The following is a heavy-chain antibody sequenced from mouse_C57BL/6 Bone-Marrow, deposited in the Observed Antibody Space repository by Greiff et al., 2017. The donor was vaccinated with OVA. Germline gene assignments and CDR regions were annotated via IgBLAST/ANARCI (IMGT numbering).Heavy chain of an antibody. CDR1: GYSFTGYY. Sequence: EVQGVESGPELVKPGASVKISCKASGYSFTGYYMNWVKQSPEKSLEWIGEINPSTGGTTYNQKFKAKATLTVDKSSSTAYMQLKSLTSEDSAVYYGARYYDGSSYREYFDYWGQGTTLTVSS. J-gene: IGHJ2*01. V-gene: IGHV1-42*01. CDR3: ARYYDGSSYREYFDY. D-gene: IGHD1-1*01. CDR2: INPSTGGT.